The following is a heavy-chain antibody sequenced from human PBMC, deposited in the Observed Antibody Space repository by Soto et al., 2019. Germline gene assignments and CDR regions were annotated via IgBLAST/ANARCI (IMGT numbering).Heavy chain of an antibody. CDR1: GYTFYSHS. J-gene: IGHJ6*02. D-gene: IGHD5-18*01. CDR3: ARCIQGDYYYGMDV. Sequence: QAQLVQSGAEVKKPGASVKVSCKASGYTFYSHSISWVRQAPGQGLEWKGRINGDYGNTQYAQKFRGRVTMTTETSTTTVYMELTNLRSDDTAVYYCARCIQGDYYYGMDVWGQGTTVTVSS. CDR2: INGDYGNT. V-gene: IGHV1-18*01.